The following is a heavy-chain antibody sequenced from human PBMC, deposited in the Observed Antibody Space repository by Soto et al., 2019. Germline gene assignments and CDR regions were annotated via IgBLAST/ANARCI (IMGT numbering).Heavy chain of an antibody. CDR3: ARTHSMGAYYYYYMDV. CDR1: GFSLSNARMG. J-gene: IGHJ6*03. D-gene: IGHD3-16*01. Sequence: QVTLKESGPVLVKPTETLTLTCTVSGFSLSNARMGVSWIRQPPGKALEWLAHIFSNDEKSYSTSLKSRLTISKDTSKSQVVLTMTNIDPVDTATYYCARTHSMGAYYYYYMDVWGKGTTVTVSS. V-gene: IGHV2-26*01. CDR2: IFSNDEK.